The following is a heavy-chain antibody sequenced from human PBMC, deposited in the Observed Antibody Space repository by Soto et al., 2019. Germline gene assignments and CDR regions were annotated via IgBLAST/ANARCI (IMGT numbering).Heavy chain of an antibody. Sequence: EVQLVESGGGLVQPGGSLKVSCAASGFTFSDSSMHWVRQASGKGLEWVGHIRSKANSYATVYPASVIGRFTISRDDSNSTAFLQMNSLKTEDTVVYYCTPVSGNFMGVWGQGTTVTVSS. CDR1: GFTFSDSS. V-gene: IGHV3-73*02. CDR2: IRSKANSYAT. CDR3: TPVSGNFMGV. J-gene: IGHJ6*02. D-gene: IGHD3-10*01.